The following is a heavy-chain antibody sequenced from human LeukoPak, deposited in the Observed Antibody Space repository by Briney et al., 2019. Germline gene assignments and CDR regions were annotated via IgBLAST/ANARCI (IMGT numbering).Heavy chain of an antibody. CDR3: AKEARGYSYGYFDY. V-gene: IGHV3-30*02. D-gene: IGHD5-18*01. Sequence: GGSLRLSCAASGFTFSSYGMHWVRQAPGKGLEWVASIRYDGSNKYYADSVKGRFTISRDNSKNTLYLQMNSLRAEDTAVYYCAKEARGYSYGYFDYWGQGTLVTVSS. J-gene: IGHJ4*02. CDR2: IRYDGSNK. CDR1: GFTFSSYG.